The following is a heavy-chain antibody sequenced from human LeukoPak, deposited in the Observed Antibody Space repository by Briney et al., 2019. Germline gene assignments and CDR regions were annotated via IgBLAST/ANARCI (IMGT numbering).Heavy chain of an antibody. CDR2: IWYDGSNK. Sequence: PGGSLRLSCAASGFTFSSYGMHWVRQAPGKGLEWVAVIWYDGSNKYYADSVKGRFTISRDNSKNTLYLQMNSLRAEDTAVYYCARDEGRGYCSGGSCYYFDYWGQGTLVTVSS. CDR3: ARDEGRGYCSGGSCYYFDY. J-gene: IGHJ4*02. CDR1: GFTFSSYG. V-gene: IGHV3-33*01. D-gene: IGHD2-15*01.